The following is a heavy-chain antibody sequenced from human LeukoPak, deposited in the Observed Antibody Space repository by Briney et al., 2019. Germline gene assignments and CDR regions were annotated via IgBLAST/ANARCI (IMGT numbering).Heavy chain of an antibody. CDR2: INSDGSST. V-gene: IGHV3-74*01. Sequence: GGSLRLSCAASGFTFSSYWMHWVRQAPGKGLVWVSRINSDGSSTSYADSVKGRFTISRDNAKNTLYLQMNSLRAEDTAVYYCATGYSSGWYSEGVNYYFDYWGQGTLVTVSS. D-gene: IGHD6-19*01. CDR3: ATGYSSGWYSEGVNYYFDY. CDR1: GFTFSSYW. J-gene: IGHJ4*02.